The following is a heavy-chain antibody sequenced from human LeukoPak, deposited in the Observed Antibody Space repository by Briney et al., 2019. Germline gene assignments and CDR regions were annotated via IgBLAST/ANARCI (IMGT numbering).Heavy chain of an antibody. CDR1: GFTCSSYS. D-gene: IGHD2-8*01. V-gene: IGHV3-21*01. CDR3: ARAPTGVGNFDY. Sequence: GGSLRLSCAASGFTCSSYSMNWVRQAPGKGLEWVSSISSSSSYIYYADSVKGRFTISRDNAKNSLYLQMNSLRAEDTAVYYCARAPTGVGNFDYWGQGTLVTVSS. CDR2: ISSSSSYI. J-gene: IGHJ4*02.